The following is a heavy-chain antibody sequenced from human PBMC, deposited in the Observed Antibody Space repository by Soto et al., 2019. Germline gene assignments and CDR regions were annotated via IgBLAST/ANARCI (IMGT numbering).Heavy chain of an antibody. CDR3: ANRSPAFDY. V-gene: IGHV1-18*01. Sequence: QVQLVQSGPEVKKPGASVKVSCKTSGYTFTNYGISWVRQAPGQGLEWMGWITTDKGKTTYPQKFQGRFTMTTDTSTSTAYMELRSLRSDDTAMYYCANRSPAFDYSGQGTLVTVSS. CDR2: ITTDKGKT. J-gene: IGHJ4*02. CDR1: GYTFTNYG.